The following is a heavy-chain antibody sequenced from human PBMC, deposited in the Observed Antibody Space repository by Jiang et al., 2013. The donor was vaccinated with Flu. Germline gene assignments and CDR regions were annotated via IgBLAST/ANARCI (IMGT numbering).Heavy chain of an antibody. V-gene: IGHV3-49*02. Sequence: MSWVRPGVQGRGLEWVGFIRSKAYGGTTEYAASVKGRFTISRDNSKNTLYLQMNSLRAEDTAVYYCAKSGARVVTFDAFDIWGQGTMVTVSS. CDR3: AKSGARVVTFDAFDI. J-gene: IGHJ3*02. CDR2: IRSKAYGGTT. D-gene: IGHD3-22*01.